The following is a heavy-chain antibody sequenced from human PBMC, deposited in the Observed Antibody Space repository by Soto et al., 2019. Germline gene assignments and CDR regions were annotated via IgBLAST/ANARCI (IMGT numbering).Heavy chain of an antibody. CDR1: GDSVSSNSAA. Sequence: QVQLQQSGPGLVKPSQTLSLTCAISGDSVSSNSAAWNWIRQSPSRGLEWLGRTYYRSKWYNDYAVAVKSRITLNPGKSKNQFSLQLNAVTLEDAAVYYCAIGYYGSGSYYGCWGQGTLVTVSS. D-gene: IGHD3-10*01. V-gene: IGHV6-1*01. CDR2: TYYRSKWYN. J-gene: IGHJ4*02. CDR3: AIGYYGSGSYYGC.